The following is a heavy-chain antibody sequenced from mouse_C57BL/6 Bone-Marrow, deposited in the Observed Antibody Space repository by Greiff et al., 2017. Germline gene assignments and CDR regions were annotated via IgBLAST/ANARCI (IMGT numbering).Heavy chain of an antibody. J-gene: IGHJ1*03. V-gene: IGHV1-15*01. CDR2: IDPETGGT. Sequence: QVPLQQSGAELVRPGASVTLSCKASGYTFTDYEMHWVKQTPVHGLEWIGAIDPETGGTAYNQKFKGKAILTADKSSSTAYMELRSLTSEDSAVYYCTRGGWLLRYFDVWGTGTTVTVSS. D-gene: IGHD2-3*01. CDR3: TRGGWLLRYFDV. CDR1: GYTFTDYE.